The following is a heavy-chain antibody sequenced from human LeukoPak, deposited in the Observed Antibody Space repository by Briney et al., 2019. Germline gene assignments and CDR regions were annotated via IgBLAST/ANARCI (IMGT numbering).Heavy chain of an antibody. CDR2: ISYDGSNK. CDR3: AKDGRSLLRYFDWLCSFDN. CDR1: GFTFSSYG. J-gene: IGHJ4*02. V-gene: IGHV3-30*18. Sequence: GGSLRLSCVASGFTFSSYGMHWVRQAPGKGLGWVAVISYDGSNKFYADSVKGRFTISRDNSKNTLYLQMNSLRAEDTAVYYCAKDGRSLLRYFDWLCSFDNWGQGTLVTVSS. D-gene: IGHD3-9*01.